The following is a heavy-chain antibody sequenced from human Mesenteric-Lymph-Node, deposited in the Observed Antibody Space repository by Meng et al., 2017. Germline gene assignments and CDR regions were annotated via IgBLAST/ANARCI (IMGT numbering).Heavy chain of an antibody. CDR2: MLYNGIS. CDR3: ARRRGGSGRDC. J-gene: IGHJ4*02. Sequence: QGPLQESGPGLVRPSETLSLTCSVSGGSVSSGDYFWSWIRQPPGKGLEWIGYMLYNGISDHNPSLKSRVTISVDTSKNQFSLKLTSVTAADTAVYYCARRRGGSGRDCWGQGTLVTVSS. CDR1: GGSVSSGDYF. V-gene: IGHV4-61*08. D-gene: IGHD3-10*01.